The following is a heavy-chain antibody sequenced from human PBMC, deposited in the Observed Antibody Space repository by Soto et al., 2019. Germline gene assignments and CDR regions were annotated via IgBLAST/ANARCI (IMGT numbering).Heavy chain of an antibody. Sequence: PGGSLRLSCAASGFTFSSYAMSWVRQAPGKGLEWVSGISGSGGSTYYADSVKGRFTISRDNAKNSLYLQMSSLRTEDTAFYYCAKGDGYDSSCLDFWGQGTLVTVSS. V-gene: IGHV3-23*01. CDR1: GFTFSSYA. J-gene: IGHJ4*02. CDR3: AKGDGYDSSCLDF. D-gene: IGHD3-22*01. CDR2: ISGSGGST.